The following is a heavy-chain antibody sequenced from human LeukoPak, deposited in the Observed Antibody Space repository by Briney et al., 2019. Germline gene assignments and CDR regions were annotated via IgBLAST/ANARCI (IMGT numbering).Heavy chain of an antibody. CDR2: VFSDGAT. Sequence: SETLSLTCTVSGASINSYYFTWIRQPAGKGLEWIGRVFSDGATDYNPSLQSRVTISVDTSKNQFSLRLSSVTAADTALYYCARVNLGYYYGMDVWGQGTTVTVSS. CDR1: GASINSYY. D-gene: IGHD3-16*01. CDR3: ARVNLGYYYGMDV. J-gene: IGHJ6*02. V-gene: IGHV4-4*07.